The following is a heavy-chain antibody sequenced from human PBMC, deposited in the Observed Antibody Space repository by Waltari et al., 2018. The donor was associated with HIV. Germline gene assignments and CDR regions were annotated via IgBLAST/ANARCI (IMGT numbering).Heavy chain of an antibody. V-gene: IGHV3-7*01. D-gene: IGHD5-12*01. CDR1: GFTFSGYW. J-gene: IGHJ3*02. CDR2: IKQDGSEK. CDR3: ARDPKWLLLAFDI. Sequence: EVQLVESGGGLVQPGGSRRLSGDASGFTFSGYWMSCVRQAPGKGLDGVANIKQDGSEKYYEDSVKGRFTISRDNAKNSLYLQMNSLRAEDTAVYYCARDPKWLLLAFDIWGQGTMVTVSS.